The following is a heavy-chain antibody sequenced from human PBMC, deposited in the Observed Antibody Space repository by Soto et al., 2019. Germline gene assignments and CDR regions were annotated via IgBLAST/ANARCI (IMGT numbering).Heavy chain of an antibody. CDR1: GFAVSDNY. V-gene: IGHV3-53*01. CDR3: AKALQFYGSGTPFDY. J-gene: IGHJ4*02. D-gene: IGHD3-10*01. CDR2: IYSNGDS. Sequence: GVLRLSCAASGFAVSDNYLSWVRQTPGKGLEWVSIIYSNGDSYYPDSVRGRFIISRDSSENMLFLQMNSLTAEDTAVYFCAKALQFYGSGTPFDYWGQGTQVTVSS.